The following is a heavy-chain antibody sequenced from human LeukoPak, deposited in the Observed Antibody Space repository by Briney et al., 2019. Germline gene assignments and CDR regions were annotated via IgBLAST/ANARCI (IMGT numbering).Heavy chain of an antibody. CDR1: GGSIRSHY. V-gene: IGHV4-59*11. J-gene: IGHJ4*02. CDR3: ARRSGVLDSRDSRYYFDH. Sequence: SETLSLTCIVSGGSIRSHYWSWIRQTPGKGLEYIGYIYYSGSTDYNPSLKSRVTISLDTSKNQFSLHLSSVTAADTAVYYCARRSGVLDSRDSRYYFDHWGQGTLVTVSS. D-gene: IGHD3-22*01. CDR2: IYYSGST.